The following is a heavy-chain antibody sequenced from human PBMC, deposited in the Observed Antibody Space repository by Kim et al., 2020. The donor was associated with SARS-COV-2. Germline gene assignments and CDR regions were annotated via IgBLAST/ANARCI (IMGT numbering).Heavy chain of an antibody. CDR3: AYGSGSYYKYYYYGMDV. V-gene: IGHV3-30*03. J-gene: IGHJ6*02. Sequence: VKGRFTISRDNSKNTLYLQMNSLRAEDTAVYYCAYGSGSYYKYYYYGMDVWGQGTTVTVSS. D-gene: IGHD3-10*01.